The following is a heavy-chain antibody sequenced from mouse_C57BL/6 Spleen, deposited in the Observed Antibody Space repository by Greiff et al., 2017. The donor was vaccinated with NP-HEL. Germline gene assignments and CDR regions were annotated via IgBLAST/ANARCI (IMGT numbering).Heavy chain of an antibody. D-gene: IGHD4-1*01. J-gene: IGHJ2*01. CDR3: ARENWDVKNFDY. CDR1: GYTFTSYW. CDR2: INPSNGGT. Sequence: QVQLQQPGTELVKPGASVKLSCKASGYTFTSYWMHWVKQRPGQGLEWIGNINPSNGGTNYNEKFKSKATLTVDKSSSTAYMQRSSLTSEDSAVYYCARENWDVKNFDYWGQGTTLTVSS. V-gene: IGHV1-53*01.